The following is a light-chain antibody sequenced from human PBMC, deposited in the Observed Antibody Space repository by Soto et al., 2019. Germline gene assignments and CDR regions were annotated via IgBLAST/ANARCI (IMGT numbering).Light chain of an antibody. Sequence: AIQLTQSPSSLSASVGDRVTITCRASQGISSALAWFQQKSGKAPKLLIYDVSSLESGAPSRFSGSGSGTDFTLTISSLQPEDSATYYCRQFNGYPPYTFGQGTKLEIK. CDR1: QGISSA. CDR2: DVS. CDR3: RQFNGYPPYT. V-gene: IGKV1-13*02. J-gene: IGKJ2*01.